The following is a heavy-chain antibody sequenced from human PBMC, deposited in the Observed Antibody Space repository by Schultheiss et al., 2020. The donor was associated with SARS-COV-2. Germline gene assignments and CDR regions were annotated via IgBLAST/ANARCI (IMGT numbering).Heavy chain of an antibody. D-gene: IGHD3-9*01. V-gene: IGHV4-39*01. Sequence: SETLSLTCTVSGGSISSYYWGWLRQPPGKGLEWIGSIYYRGNTYYKPSLESRVTVSVDTSKNQFSLRLTSVTAADTAVYYCARAGSYDLFASSLDWFDPWGQGTLVTVSS. CDR1: GGSISSYY. J-gene: IGHJ5*02. CDR3: ARAGSYDLFASSLDWFDP. CDR2: IYYRGNT.